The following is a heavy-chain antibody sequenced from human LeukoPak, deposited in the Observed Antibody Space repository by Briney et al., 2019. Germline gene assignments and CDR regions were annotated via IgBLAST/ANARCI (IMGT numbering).Heavy chain of an antibody. CDR3: AREGVVAVADRNNWFDP. V-gene: IGHV1-46*01. Sequence: ASVKVSCKASGYTFTSYYMHWVRQAPGQGLEWMGIINPSGGSTSYAQKFQGRVTMTRDTSTSTVYMELSSLRSEDTAVYYCAREGVVAVADRNNWFDPWGQGTLVTVSS. D-gene: IGHD6-19*01. CDR1: GYTFTSYY. CDR2: INPSGGST. J-gene: IGHJ5*02.